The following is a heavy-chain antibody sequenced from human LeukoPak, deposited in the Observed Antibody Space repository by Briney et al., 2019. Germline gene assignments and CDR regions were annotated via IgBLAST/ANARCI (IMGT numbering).Heavy chain of an antibody. CDR2: IYYSGST. Sequence: SETLSLTCTVSGGSISSSSYYWGWIRQPPGKGLEWIGSIYYSGSTYYNPSLKSRVTISVDTSKNQFSLKLSSVTAADMAVYYCARQSGDGYNSFDYWGQGTLVTVSS. V-gene: IGHV4-39*01. J-gene: IGHJ4*02. D-gene: IGHD5-24*01. CDR1: GGSISSSSYY. CDR3: ARQSGDGYNSFDY.